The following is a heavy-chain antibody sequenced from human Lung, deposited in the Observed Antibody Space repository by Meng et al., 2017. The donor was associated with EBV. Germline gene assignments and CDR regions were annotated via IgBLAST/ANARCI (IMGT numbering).Heavy chain of an antibody. CDR1: GGSISSGGYY. D-gene: IGHD2-15*01. V-gene: IGHV4-31*01. CDR2: IYYSGST. CDR3: AREWCSGGSCYPDY. Sequence: QVQLQESGPGLVKPSQTLPLTCSVSGGSISSGGYYWSWIRQHPGKGLEWIGYIYYSGSTYYNPSLKSLVTISVDTSKNQFSLKLSSVTAADTAAYYCAREWCSGGSCYPDYWGQGTLVTVSS. J-gene: IGHJ4*02.